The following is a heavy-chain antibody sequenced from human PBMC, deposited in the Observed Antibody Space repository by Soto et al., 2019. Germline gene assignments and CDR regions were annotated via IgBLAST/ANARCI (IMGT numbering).Heavy chain of an antibody. V-gene: IGHV3-7*04. Sequence: VGSLRLSCVVSGFILSGYWMSLVRQAPGYVLEWVANIAEDGTKTFYVDSVKGRFTISRDNAKNSLYLQMNSLRVEDTAVYYCVRDYFGPGPYWGPGTLVTVSS. CDR2: IAEDGTKT. D-gene: IGHD3-10*01. CDR3: VRDYFGPGPY. CDR1: GFILSGYW. J-gene: IGHJ4*01.